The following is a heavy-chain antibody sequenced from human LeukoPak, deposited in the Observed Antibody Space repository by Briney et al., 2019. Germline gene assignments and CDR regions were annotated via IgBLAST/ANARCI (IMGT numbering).Heavy chain of an antibody. J-gene: IGHJ4*02. CDR2: ISWDGGST. V-gene: IGHV3-43*01. Sequence: PGGSLRLSCAASGFTFGDYTMHWVRQAPGKGMEWVSLISWDGGSTYYADSVKGRFTISRDNSKNSLYLQMNSLRTEDTALYFCAKDTAPYDFWSGRDYWGQGTLVTVSS. CDR3: AKDTAPYDFWSGRDY. D-gene: IGHD3-3*01. CDR1: GFTFGDYT.